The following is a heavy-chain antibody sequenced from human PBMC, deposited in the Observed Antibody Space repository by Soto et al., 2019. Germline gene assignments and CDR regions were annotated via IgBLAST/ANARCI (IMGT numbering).Heavy chain of an antibody. CDR1: GYTFTSYD. D-gene: IGHD2-2*01. V-gene: IGHV1-8*01. CDR2: MNPNSGNT. J-gene: IGHJ6*02. Sequence: GASVKVSCKASGYTFTSYDINWVRQATGQGLEWMGWMNPNSGNTGYAQKFQGRVTMTRNTSISTAYMELSSLRSEDTAVYYCARGRYCSSTSCLYYYYYGMDVWGQGTKVNVSS. CDR3: ARGRYCSSTSCLYYYYYGMDV.